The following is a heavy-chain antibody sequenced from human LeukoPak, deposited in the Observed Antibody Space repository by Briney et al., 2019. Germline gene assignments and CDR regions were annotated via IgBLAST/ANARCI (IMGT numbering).Heavy chain of an antibody. D-gene: IGHD2-2*01. CDR2: INHRAST. Sequence: SETLSLTCAVYGYSFSDYYWNWIRQPPGKGLEWIGEINHRASTNYNPSLQRRVTISVDTSKNQFSLRLSSVTAADTAVYFCARGQVPAARGHNWFDPWGLGTLATVSS. V-gene: IGHV4-34*01. CDR1: GYSFSDYY. J-gene: IGHJ5*02. CDR3: ARGQVPAARGHNWFDP.